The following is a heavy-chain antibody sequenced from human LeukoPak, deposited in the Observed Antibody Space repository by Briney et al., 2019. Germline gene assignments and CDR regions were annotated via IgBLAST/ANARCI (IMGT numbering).Heavy chain of an antibody. J-gene: IGHJ3*02. V-gene: IGHV4-59*08. D-gene: IGHD3-22*01. CDR1: GGSISSYY. Sequence: PSETLSLTCTVSGGSISSYYWSWIRQPPGKGLEWIGYIFYSGITNYNPSLSLKSRVTISVDTSKNQFSLKLSSVTAADTAVYYCARSYDSSGYAFDIWGQGTMVTVSS. CDR2: IFYSGIT. CDR3: ARSYDSSGYAFDI.